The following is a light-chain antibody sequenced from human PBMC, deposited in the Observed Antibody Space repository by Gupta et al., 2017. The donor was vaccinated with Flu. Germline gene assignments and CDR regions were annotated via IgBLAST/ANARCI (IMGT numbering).Light chain of an antibody. CDR2: DAS. Sequence: TLYSRPSQSVIDNIAWYQQKPGQSPTLLIYDASTRATGIPARFSGSGSGTDFTLTINALEPEDFAVYYCQQRGVWPPITFGPGTRLDIK. J-gene: IGKJ5*01. CDR3: QQRGVWPPIT. V-gene: IGKV3-11*01. CDR1: QSVIDN.